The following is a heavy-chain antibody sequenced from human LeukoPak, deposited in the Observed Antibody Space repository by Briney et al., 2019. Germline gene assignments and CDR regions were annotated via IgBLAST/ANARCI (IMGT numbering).Heavy chain of an antibody. D-gene: IGHD3-22*01. CDR3: ARDKVWGTYYDSSGYYSDY. CDR2: ISGSTGDT. Sequence: GASVKVSCKASGYSFVLYGISWVRQAPGEGPEWMGWISGSTGDTKYAQKFQGRVTMTADTSTSTAYMELRSLRSDDTAVYYCARDKVWGTYYDSSGYYSDYWGQGTLVTVSS. J-gene: IGHJ4*02. CDR1: GYSFVLYG. V-gene: IGHV1-18*01.